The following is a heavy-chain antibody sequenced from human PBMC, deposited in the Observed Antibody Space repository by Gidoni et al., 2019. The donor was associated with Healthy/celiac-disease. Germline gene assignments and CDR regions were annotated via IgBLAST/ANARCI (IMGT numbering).Heavy chain of an antibody. J-gene: IGHJ4*02. V-gene: IGHV3-21*01. Sequence: EVQLVESGGGLVKPGGSLRLSCAASGFTFSSYSMHWVRQAPGKGLEWVSSISSSSSYIYYADSVKGRFTISRDNAKNSLYLQMNSLRAEDTAVYYCARGGELNLNFWGQGTLVTVSS. CDR3: ARGGELNLNF. D-gene: IGHD1-7*01. CDR2: ISSSSSYI. CDR1: GFTFSSYS.